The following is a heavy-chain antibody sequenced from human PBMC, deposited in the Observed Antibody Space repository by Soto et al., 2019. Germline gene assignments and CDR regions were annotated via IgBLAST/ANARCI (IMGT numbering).Heavy chain of an antibody. CDR2: IYHSGST. Sequence: ASETLSLTCAVSGGSISSSNWWSWVRQPPGKGLEWIGEIYHSGSTNYNPSLKSRVTISVDKSKNQFSLKLSSVTAADTAVYYCARYSGSYSRWFDPWGQGTLVTVSS. D-gene: IGHD1-26*01. CDR1: GGSISSSNW. J-gene: IGHJ5*02. CDR3: ARYSGSYSRWFDP. V-gene: IGHV4-4*02.